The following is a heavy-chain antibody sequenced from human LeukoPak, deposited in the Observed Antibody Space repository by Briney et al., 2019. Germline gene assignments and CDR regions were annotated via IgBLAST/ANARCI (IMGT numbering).Heavy chain of an antibody. CDR3: AKSRRLGATTGPFDP. V-gene: IGHV3-30*18. J-gene: IGHJ5*02. D-gene: IGHD1-26*01. Sequence: GGSLRLSCAASGFTFSSYGMHWVPQAPGKGLEWVAVISYDGSNKYYADSVKGRFTISRDNSKNTLYLQMNSLRAEDTAVYYCAKSRRLGATTGPFDPWGQGTLVTVSS. CDR1: GFTFSSYG. CDR2: ISYDGSNK.